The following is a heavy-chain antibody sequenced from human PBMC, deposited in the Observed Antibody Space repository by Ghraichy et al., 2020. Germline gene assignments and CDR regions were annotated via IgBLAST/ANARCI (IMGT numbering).Heavy chain of an antibody. CDR1: GFTFSSYS. D-gene: IGHD6-6*01. Sequence: GGSLRLSCAASGFTFSSYSMKWVRQAPGKGLEWVSSISSSSSYIYYADSVKGRFTISRDNAKNSLYLQMNSLRAEDTAVYYCARIAARLPYYFDYWGQGTLVTVSS. CDR3: ARIAARLPYYFDY. CDR2: ISSSSSYI. J-gene: IGHJ4*02. V-gene: IGHV3-21*01.